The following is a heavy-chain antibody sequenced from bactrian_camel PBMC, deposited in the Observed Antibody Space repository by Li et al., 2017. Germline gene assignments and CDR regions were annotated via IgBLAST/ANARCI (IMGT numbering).Heavy chain of an antibody. CDR1: RFTFTNYW. V-gene: IGHV3S26*01. CDR3: AAFRSCGKDVPLGTGLGF. CDR2: INRDDGTT. Sequence: QLVESGGGLVQPGGSLRLSCATSRFTFTNYWMHWVRQAPGTGLEWISDINRDDGTTGYADSVKGRFTISRDNAKNTLDLQMSNLKPEDTAMYYCAAFRSCGKDVPLGTGLGFWGQGTQVTVS. J-gene: IGHJ6*01. D-gene: IGHD5*01.